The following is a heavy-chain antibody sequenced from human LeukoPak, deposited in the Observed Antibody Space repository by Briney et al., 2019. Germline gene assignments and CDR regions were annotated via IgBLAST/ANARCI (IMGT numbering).Heavy chain of an antibody. CDR1: GFTFSSYA. D-gene: IGHD3-10*01. V-gene: IGHV3-23*01. Sequence: PGGSLRLSCAASGFTFSSYAMSWVRQAPGKGPEWVSATSGSGGSSYYADSVKGRFTISRDNSKNTLFLQMNSLRGEDTATYYCAGAPGFSYYDYGMDVWGLGTTVTVSS. J-gene: IGHJ6*02. CDR3: AGAPGFSYYDYGMDV. CDR2: TSGSGGSS.